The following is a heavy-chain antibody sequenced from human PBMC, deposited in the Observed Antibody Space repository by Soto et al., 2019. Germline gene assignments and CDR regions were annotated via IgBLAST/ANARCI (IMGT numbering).Heavy chain of an antibody. J-gene: IGHJ3*02. Sequence: QVQLQESGPGLVKPSETLSLTCTVSGGSISSYYWSWIRQPPGKGLEWIGYIYYSGSTNYNPSLKSRVTISVDTSKNQFSLKLSSVTAADTAVYYCARPAGGDFIDAFDIWGQGTMVTVSS. D-gene: IGHD2-21*02. CDR2: IYYSGST. CDR1: GGSISSYY. CDR3: ARPAGGDFIDAFDI. V-gene: IGHV4-59*01.